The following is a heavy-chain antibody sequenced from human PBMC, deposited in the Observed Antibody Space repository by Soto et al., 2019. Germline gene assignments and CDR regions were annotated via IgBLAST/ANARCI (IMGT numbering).Heavy chain of an antibody. V-gene: IGHV1-3*01. J-gene: IGHJ5*02. CDR2: INAGNGNT. D-gene: IGHD2-2*01. CDR3: ARVRVAWQDIVVVPAAMGGWFDP. CDR1: GYTFTSYA. Sequence: GASVKVSCKASGYTFTSYAMHWVRQAPGQRLEWIGWINAGNGNTKYSQKFQGRVTITRDTSASTAYMELSSLRSEDTAVYYCARVRVAWQDIVVVPAAMGGWFDPWGQGTLVTVSS.